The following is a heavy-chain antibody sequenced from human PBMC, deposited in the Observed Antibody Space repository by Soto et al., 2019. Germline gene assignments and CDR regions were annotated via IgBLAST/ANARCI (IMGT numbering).Heavy chain of an antibody. D-gene: IGHD4-17*01. CDR1: GGSISSYY. J-gene: IGHJ3*02. V-gene: IGHV4-59*01. Sequence: QVQLQESGPGLVKPSETLSLTCTVSGGSISSYYWSWIRQPPGKGLEWIGYIYYSGSTNYNPSLKSLVTISVDTSKNQFSLKLSSVTAADTAVYYCARDTDQTDAFDIWGQGTMVTVSS. CDR3: ARDTDQTDAFDI. CDR2: IYYSGST.